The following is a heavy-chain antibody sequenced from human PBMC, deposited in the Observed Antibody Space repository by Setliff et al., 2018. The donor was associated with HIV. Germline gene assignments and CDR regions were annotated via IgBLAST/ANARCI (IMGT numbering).Heavy chain of an antibody. CDR1: GGSISSSNW. Sequence: SETLSLTCAVSGGSISSSNWWSWVRQPPGKGLEWIGEIYHTGSTNYNPSLKSRVTISVDTSKKQFSLKLSSVTAADTAVYYCARSAVVVPADYNFWSGSLGHWGPGTLVTVSS. V-gene: IGHV4-4*02. J-gene: IGHJ4*02. D-gene: IGHD3-3*01. CDR3: ARSAVVVPADYNFWSGSLGH. CDR2: IYHTGST.